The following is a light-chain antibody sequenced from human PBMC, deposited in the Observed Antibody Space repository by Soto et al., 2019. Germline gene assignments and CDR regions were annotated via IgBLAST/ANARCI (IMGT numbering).Light chain of an antibody. CDR3: QQYHDWPWT. CDR2: GAS. V-gene: IGKV3-15*01. J-gene: IGKJ1*01. CDR1: QYISSN. Sequence: EIVMTQSPDTLSVSPGERATVSCRASQYISSNLAWYQQKPGQAPRLLIYGASARATDIPARFSGSGSGTECTLTLSGLQSEDFALYYCQQYHDWPWTFGQGTKVEIK.